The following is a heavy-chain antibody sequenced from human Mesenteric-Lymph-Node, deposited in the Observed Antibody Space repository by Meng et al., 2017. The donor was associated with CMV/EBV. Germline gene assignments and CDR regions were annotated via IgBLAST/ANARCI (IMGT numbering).Heavy chain of an antibody. Sequence: GGSLRLSCAASGFNFNNFGMTWVRQAPGKGLEWVSSISSSSGYIYYADSLKGRFTISRDNAKNSLYLQMNSLRAEDTAVYYCARERGALYGMDVWGQGTTVTVSS. J-gene: IGHJ6*02. CDR3: ARERGALYGMDV. V-gene: IGHV3-21*01. CDR2: ISSSSGYI. CDR1: GFNFNNFG.